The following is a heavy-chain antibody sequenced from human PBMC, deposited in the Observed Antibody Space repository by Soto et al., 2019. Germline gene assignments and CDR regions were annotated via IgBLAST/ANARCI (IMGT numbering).Heavy chain of an antibody. J-gene: IGHJ3*02. D-gene: IGHD6-13*01. CDR1: GYTFTGYY. CDR2: INPNSGGT. CDR3: ARGLAAEDDAFDI. V-gene: IGHV1-2*02. Sequence: VASVKVSCKASGYTFTGYYMHWVRQAPGQGLERMGWINPNSGGTNYAQKFQGRVTMTRDTSISTAYMELSRLRSDDTAVYYCARGLAAEDDAFDIWGQGTMVTVSS.